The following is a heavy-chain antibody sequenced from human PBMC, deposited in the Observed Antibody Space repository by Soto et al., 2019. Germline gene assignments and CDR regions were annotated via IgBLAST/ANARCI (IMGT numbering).Heavy chain of an antibody. V-gene: IGHV4-31*03. CDR1: GGSMTSGDQY. CDR2: INHRGSL. CDR3: ARELPQRQGRNMDV. J-gene: IGHJ6*02. Sequence: TLSLTCTVTGGSMTSGDQYWTWIRHRPGEGLEWFGYINHRGSLYYNPSLKSRVSMSVDTSKNQFSLNLSSVTAADTAVYYCARELPQRQGRNMDVWGQAPTVTGFS. D-gene: IGHD1-1*01.